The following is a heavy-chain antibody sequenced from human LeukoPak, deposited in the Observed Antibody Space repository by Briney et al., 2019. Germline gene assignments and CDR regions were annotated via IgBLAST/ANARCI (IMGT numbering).Heavy chain of an antibody. CDR1: GFTFSNYA. CDR3: ARSSSGWYYY. J-gene: IGHJ4*02. D-gene: IGHD6-19*01. V-gene: IGHV3-30-3*01. CDR2: ISYDGSNK. Sequence: GGSLRLSCAASGFTFSNYAMHWVRQAPGQGLEWVAVISYDGSNKDYADSVKGRFTISRDNSKNTLYLQMNSLRAEDTAVYYCARSSSGWYYYWGQGIMVTVSS.